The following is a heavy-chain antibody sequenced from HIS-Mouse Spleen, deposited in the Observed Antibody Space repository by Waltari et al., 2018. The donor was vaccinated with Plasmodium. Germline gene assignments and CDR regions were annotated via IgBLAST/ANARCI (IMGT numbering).Heavy chain of an antibody. Sequence: EVQLVESGGGLVQPGGSLRLLCAASACPFSGSWMSWVRQAPGKGLEWVANIKQDGSEKYYVDSVKGRFTISRDNAKNSLYLQMNSLRAEDTAVYYWASSWYWYFDLWGRGTLVTVSS. CDR2: IKQDGSEK. V-gene: IGHV3-7*01. D-gene: IGHD6-13*01. J-gene: IGHJ2*01. CDR3: ASSWYWYFDL. CDR1: ACPFSGSW.